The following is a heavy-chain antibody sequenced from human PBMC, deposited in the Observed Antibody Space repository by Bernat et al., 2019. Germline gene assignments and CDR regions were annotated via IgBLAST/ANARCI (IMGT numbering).Heavy chain of an antibody. CDR1: GFTFSSYS. Sequence: EVQLVESGGGLVQPGGSLRLSCAASGFTFSSYSMNWVRQAPGKGLEWVSYISSSSSTKYYADSVKGRITISRDNAKNSLYLQMNSLRAEDTAVYYCARDYHISGYYRVAFDIWGQGTMVTVSS. CDR3: ARDYHISGYYRVAFDI. CDR2: ISSSSSTK. J-gene: IGHJ3*02. V-gene: IGHV3-48*01. D-gene: IGHD3-22*01.